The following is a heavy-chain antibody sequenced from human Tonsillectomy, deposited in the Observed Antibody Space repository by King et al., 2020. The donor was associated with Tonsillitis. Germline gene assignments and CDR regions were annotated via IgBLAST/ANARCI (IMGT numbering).Heavy chain of an antibody. D-gene: IGHD1-1*01. J-gene: IGHJ4*02. V-gene: IGHV4-59*01. Sequence: QLQESGPGLVKPSETLSLTCTVSGGSISSYYWCWIRQPPGKGLEWIEYIYYSESTNSNPSLKSRVTISVDTSKNQFSLKLSSVTAADTAVYYCAREDNYYFDYWGQGTLVTVSS. CDR1: GGSISSYY. CDR3: AREDNYYFDY. CDR2: IYYSEST.